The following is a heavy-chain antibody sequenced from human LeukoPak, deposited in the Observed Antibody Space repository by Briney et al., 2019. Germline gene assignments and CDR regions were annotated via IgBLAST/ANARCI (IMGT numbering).Heavy chain of an antibody. CDR3: ARLYVDTAMVYDY. J-gene: IGHJ4*02. V-gene: IGHV3-21*01. Sequence: PGGSLRLSCAASGFTFSSYSMNWVRQAPGKGLEWVSSISSSSSYIYYADSVKGRFTISRDNAKNSLYLQMNSLRAEDTAVYYCARLYVDTAMVYDYWGQGTLVTVSS. CDR2: ISSSSSYI. D-gene: IGHD5-18*01. CDR1: GFTFSSYS.